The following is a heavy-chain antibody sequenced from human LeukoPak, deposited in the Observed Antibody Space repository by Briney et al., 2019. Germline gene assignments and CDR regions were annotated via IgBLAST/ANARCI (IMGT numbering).Heavy chain of an antibody. V-gene: IGHV1-69*13. CDR3: ATRGGKYSSTFDY. D-gene: IGHD6-13*01. CDR2: IIPIFGTA. J-gene: IGHJ4*02. Sequence: GASVKVSCKASGYTFTGYYMHWVRQAPGQGLEWMGGIIPIFGTANYAQKFQGRVTITADESTSTAYMELSSLRSEDTAVYYCATRGGKYSSTFDYWGQGTLVTVSS. CDR1: GYTFTGYY.